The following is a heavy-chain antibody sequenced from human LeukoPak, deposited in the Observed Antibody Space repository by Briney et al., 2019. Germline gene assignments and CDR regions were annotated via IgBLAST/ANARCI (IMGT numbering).Heavy chain of an antibody. V-gene: IGHV3-53*01. CDR1: GFSVSSKY. J-gene: IGHJ4*02. Sequence: GGSLRLSCAISGFSVSSKYMSWVRQPPGKGPEWVSVIYNDGSTYYADSVKGRFTISRDNSKNTLLLRMNSLRAEDTAVYYCARSGGVITVAPFDCWGQGSLVTVS. CDR2: IYNDGST. CDR3: ARSGGVITVAPFDC. D-gene: IGHD4-23*01.